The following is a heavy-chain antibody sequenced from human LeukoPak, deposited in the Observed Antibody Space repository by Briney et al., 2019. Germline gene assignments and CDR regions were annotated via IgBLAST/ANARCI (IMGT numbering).Heavy chain of an antibody. V-gene: IGHV1-18*01. CDR2: ISANNGNT. CDR1: GYTFSSHG. J-gene: IGHJ4*02. CDR3: AREGTAGRYYFDY. Sequence: SVKVSCKVSGYTFSSHGITWVRQAAGQGREWMGWISANNGNTNYAQKLQGRVTVTTDTSTSIAYMELRSLRSDDTAVYYCAREGTAGRYYFDYWGQGTLVTVSS. D-gene: IGHD3-10*01.